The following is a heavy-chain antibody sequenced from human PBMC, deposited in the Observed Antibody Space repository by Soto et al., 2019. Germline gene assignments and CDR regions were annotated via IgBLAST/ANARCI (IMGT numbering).Heavy chain of an antibody. Sequence: GASVKVSFKASGYTFTSYGISWVRQAPGQGLEWMGWISAYNGNTNYAQKLQGRVTMTTDTSTSTAYMELRSLRSDDTAVYYCAREAFYDYVWGSYRLKRYYYYGMDVWGQGTTVTVSS. D-gene: IGHD3-16*02. CDR3: AREAFYDYVWGSYRLKRYYYYGMDV. J-gene: IGHJ6*02. CDR2: ISAYNGNT. V-gene: IGHV1-18*01. CDR1: GYTFTSYG.